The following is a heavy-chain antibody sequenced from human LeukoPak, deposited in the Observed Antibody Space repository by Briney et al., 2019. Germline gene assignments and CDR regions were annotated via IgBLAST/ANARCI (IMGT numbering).Heavy chain of an antibody. Sequence: PGGSLRLSCAASGFTFSSYAMSWVRQAPGKGLEWVSAISGSGGSTYYADSVKGRFTISRDTSKNTLYLQMNSLRAEDTAVYYCAKAPPKGYDFWSGYSHFDYWGQGTLVTVSS. CDR2: ISGSGGST. CDR1: GFTFSSYA. CDR3: AKAPPKGYDFWSGYSHFDY. V-gene: IGHV3-23*01. D-gene: IGHD3-3*01. J-gene: IGHJ4*02.